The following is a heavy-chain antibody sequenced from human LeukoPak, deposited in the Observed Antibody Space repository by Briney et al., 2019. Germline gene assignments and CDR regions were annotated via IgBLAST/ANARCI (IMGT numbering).Heavy chain of an antibody. V-gene: IGHV4-30-4*07. D-gene: IGHD6-19*01. CDR3: DRGRYSSGWFKDKNWFDP. J-gene: IGHJ5*02. Sequence: SETLSLTCAVSRVAISRGGYAWNWIRQPPGKGLEWIAYIYHSGTTYYNPSLKSRATISVDTSKNQFSLKLSSVTAADTAVYYCDRGRYSSGWFKDKNWFDPWGQGIPVTVSS. CDR2: IYHSGTT. CDR1: RVAISRGGYA.